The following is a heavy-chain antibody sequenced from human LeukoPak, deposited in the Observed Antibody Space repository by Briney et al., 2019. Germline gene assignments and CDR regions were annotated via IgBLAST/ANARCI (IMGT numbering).Heavy chain of an antibody. D-gene: IGHD4-17*01. V-gene: IGHV3-11*04. CDR2: ISSSGSTI. CDR1: GFTFSDYY. CDR3: ARDSQSTVTYFYYYYYMDV. J-gene: IGHJ6*03. Sequence: GGSLRLSCAASGFTFSDYYMSWIRQAPGKGLEWVSYISSSGSTIYYADSVKGLFTISRDNAKNSLYLQMNSLRAEDTAVYYCARDSQSTVTYFYYYYYMDVWGKGTTVTVSS.